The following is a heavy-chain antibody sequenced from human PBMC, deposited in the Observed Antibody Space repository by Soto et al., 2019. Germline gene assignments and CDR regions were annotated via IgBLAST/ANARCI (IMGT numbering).Heavy chain of an antibody. Sequence: EVQLVESGGGLVQPGGSLRLSCAASGFTFSSYSMNWVRQAPGKGLEWVSYISSSSSTIYYADSVKGRFTISRDNAKNSLYLQMNSLRAEDTAVYYCARDYVGAYCSSTSCYSDYYYGMDVW. CDR1: GFTFSSYS. CDR3: ARDYVGAYCSSTSCYSDYYYGMDV. CDR2: ISSSSSTI. D-gene: IGHD2-2*01. V-gene: IGHV3-48*01. J-gene: IGHJ6*01.